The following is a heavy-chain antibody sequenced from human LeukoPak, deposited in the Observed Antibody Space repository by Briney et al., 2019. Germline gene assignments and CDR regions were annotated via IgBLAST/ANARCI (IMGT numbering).Heavy chain of an antibody. Sequence: SETLSLTCTVPGGSISSYYGSWIPQPPGKGLEWIGYIFYSGSTNYNPSLKSRVTISIDTSKNQFSLKLYSVTAADTAVYYCARYGYCSGGTCSNWFDPWGQGTLVTVSS. V-gene: IGHV4-59*01. J-gene: IGHJ5*02. CDR3: ARYGYCSGGTCSNWFDP. CDR2: IFYSGST. D-gene: IGHD2-15*01. CDR1: GGSISSYY.